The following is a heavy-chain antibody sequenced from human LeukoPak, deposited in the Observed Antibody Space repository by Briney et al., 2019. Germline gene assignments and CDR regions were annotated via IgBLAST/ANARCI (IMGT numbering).Heavy chain of an antibody. CDR2: IYHSGST. Sequence: KSSETLSLTCAVFGYSISSGYYWGWIRQPPGKGLEWIGSIYHSGSTYYNPSLKSRVTISVDTSKNQFSLKLSSVTAADTAVYYCARTSGSGSYYLDYWGQGTLVTVSS. J-gene: IGHJ4*02. CDR1: GYSISSGYY. D-gene: IGHD3-10*01. V-gene: IGHV4-38-2*01. CDR3: ARTSGSGSYYLDY.